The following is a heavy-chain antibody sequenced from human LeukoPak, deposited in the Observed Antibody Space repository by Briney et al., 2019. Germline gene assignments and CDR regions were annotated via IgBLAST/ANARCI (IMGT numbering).Heavy chain of an antibody. CDR2: INHSGST. V-gene: IGHV4-34*01. CDR1: GGSFSGYY. D-gene: IGHD3-9*01. Sequence: SETLSLTCAVCGGSFSGYYWSWIRQPPGKGLEWIGEINHSGSTNYNPSLKSRVTISVDTSKNQFSLKLSSVTAADTAVYYCARYSLRYFDWSSYYYYGMDVWGQGTTVTVSS. J-gene: IGHJ6*02. CDR3: ARYSLRYFDWSSYYYYGMDV.